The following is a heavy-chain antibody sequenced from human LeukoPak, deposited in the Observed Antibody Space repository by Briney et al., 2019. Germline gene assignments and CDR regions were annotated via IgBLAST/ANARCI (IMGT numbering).Heavy chain of an antibody. CDR2: ISSSSSYI. V-gene: IGHV3-21*01. D-gene: IGHD3-10*01. CDR3: ARESSLLWFGEYPEGDNWFDP. CDR1: GFTFSSYS. J-gene: IGHJ5*02. Sequence: GGSLRLSCAASGFTFSSYSMNWVRQAPGKGLEWVSSISSSSSYIYYADSVKGRFTISRDNAKNSLYLQMNSLRAEDTAVYYCARESSLLWFGEYPEGDNWFDPWGQGTLVTVSS.